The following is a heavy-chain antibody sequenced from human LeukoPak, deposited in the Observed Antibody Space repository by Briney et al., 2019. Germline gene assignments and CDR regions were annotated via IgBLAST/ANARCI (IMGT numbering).Heavy chain of an antibody. CDR3: ARDHNWKLPLPGDY. Sequence: GASVKVSCKTSGYTFTSHGIHWVRQAPGQGLEWMGWISAYNGNTNYAQKLQGRVTMTTDTSTSTAYMELRSLRSDDTAVYYCARDHNWKLPLPGDYWGQGTLVTVSS. V-gene: IGHV1-18*01. J-gene: IGHJ4*02. D-gene: IGHD1-20*01. CDR2: ISAYNGNT. CDR1: GYTFTSHG.